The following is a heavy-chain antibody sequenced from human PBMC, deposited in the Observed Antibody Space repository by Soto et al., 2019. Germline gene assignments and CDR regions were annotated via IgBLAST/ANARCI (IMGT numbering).Heavy chain of an antibody. CDR2: IFWDKND. V-gene: IGHV2-5*02. D-gene: IGHD1-26*01. CDR3: TQIYGRGSWGWYFHS. CDR1: GFSLITGVG. Sequence: QITLKESGPSLVRPTETLTLTCTFSGFSLITGVGVGWVRQPPGKALEWLAVIFWDKNDYYRPSLQTRVTISXDXSXDXXVLTLTNMDPEDTATYFCTQIYGRGSWGWYFHSWGQGTLVTVSS. J-gene: IGHJ4*02.